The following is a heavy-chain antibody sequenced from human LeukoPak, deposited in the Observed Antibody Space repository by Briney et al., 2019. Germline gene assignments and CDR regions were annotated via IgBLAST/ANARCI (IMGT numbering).Heavy chain of an antibody. CDR3: ARHSGYYYGSRTYYYGMDV. CDR2: IDPSDSYT. V-gene: IGHV5-10-1*01. J-gene: IGHJ6*04. CDR1: GYSFTSYW. D-gene: IGHD3-10*01. Sequence: RGESLKISCKGSGYSFTSYWISWVRQMPGKGLEWMGRIDPSDSYTNYSPSFQGHVTISADKSISTAYLQWSSLKASDTAMYYCARHSGYYYGSRTYYYGMDVWGKGTTVTVSS.